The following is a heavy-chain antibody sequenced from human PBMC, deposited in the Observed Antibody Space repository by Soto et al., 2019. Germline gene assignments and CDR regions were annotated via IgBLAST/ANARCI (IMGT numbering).Heavy chain of an antibody. CDR1: GGTFSSYA. V-gene: IGHV1-69*05. Sequence: SVKVSCKASGGTFSSYAISWVRQAPGQGLEWKGRIIPIFGTTKYAQKNQGKVTITTDESTSLAYMELSSLRSEDTAVYYCARGPYDSSGYYPYYFDYWGQGILVTVSS. CDR3: ARGPYDSSGYYPYYFDY. J-gene: IGHJ4*02. D-gene: IGHD3-22*01. CDR2: IIPIFGTT.